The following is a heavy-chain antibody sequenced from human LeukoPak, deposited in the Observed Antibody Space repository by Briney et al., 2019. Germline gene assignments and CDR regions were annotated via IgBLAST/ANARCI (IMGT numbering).Heavy chain of an antibody. D-gene: IGHD3-22*01. CDR3: ARGGYYDSSGSNWFDP. J-gene: IGHJ5*02. CDR1: GYTFTGYY. Sequence: GASVKVSCKASGYTFTGYYMHWVRQAPGQGLEWMGWINPNSGGTNYAQKFQGRVTMTRDTSISTACMELSRLRSDDTAVYYCARGGYYDSSGSNWFDPWGQGTLVTVSS. V-gene: IGHV1-2*02. CDR2: INPNSGGT.